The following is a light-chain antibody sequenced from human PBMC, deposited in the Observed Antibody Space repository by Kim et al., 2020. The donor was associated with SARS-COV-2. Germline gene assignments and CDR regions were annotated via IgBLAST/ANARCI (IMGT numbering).Light chain of an antibody. CDR3: QQSYNSLPIT. CDR1: HSNSRF. J-gene: IGKJ4*01. CDR2: TAS. V-gene: IGKV1-39*01. Sequence: SVGDRVTITCRASHSNSRFLNWYQVQPGRAPKLLIYTASYLQTGIPSRFSGSGSGTDFTLTITSLQPDDFATYYCQQSYNSLPITFGGGTKVEIK.